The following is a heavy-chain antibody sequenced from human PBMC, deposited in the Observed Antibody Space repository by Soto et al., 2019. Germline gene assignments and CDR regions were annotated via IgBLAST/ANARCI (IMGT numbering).Heavy chain of an antibody. J-gene: IGHJ3*01. CDR2: IYSGGST. D-gene: IGHD5-18*01. Sequence: EVQLVESGGGLVQPGGSLRLSCVASGFTVSSNYMNWVRQAPGKGLEWVSIIYSGGSTNYADSVKGRFTISRDNSKNTLYFQMNSLRAEETAVYYCARSGYSYGDDAFDLWGQGTMVTVSS. V-gene: IGHV3-66*01. CDR1: GFTVSSNY. CDR3: ARSGYSYGDDAFDL.